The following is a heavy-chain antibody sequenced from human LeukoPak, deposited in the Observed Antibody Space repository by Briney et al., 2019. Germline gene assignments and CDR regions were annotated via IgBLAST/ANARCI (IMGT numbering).Heavy chain of an antibody. V-gene: IGHV4-30-4*08. CDR3: ARGRHVLRFLEWLLYFYFDY. J-gene: IGHJ4*02. D-gene: IGHD3-3*01. CDR2: IYYSGST. CDR1: GGSISSGDYY. Sequence: PSETLSLTCTVSGGSISSGDYYWSWIRQPPGKGLEWIGYIYYSGSTYYNPSLKSRVTISVDTSKNQFSLKLSSVTAADTAVYYCARGRHVLRFLEWLLYFYFDYWGQGTLVTVSS.